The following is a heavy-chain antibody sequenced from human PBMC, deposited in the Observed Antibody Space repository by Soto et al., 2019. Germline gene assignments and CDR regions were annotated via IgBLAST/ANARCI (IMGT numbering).Heavy chain of an antibody. CDR2: ISSSSGST. J-gene: IGHJ4*02. Sequence: EVQLLESGGGLVQPGGSLRLSCAASGFTFSNYAMNWVRQAPGKGLEWVSTISSSSGSTYYAVSVKGRFTISRDNSKNFLYLQMHSLRGVDTAVYYCAKVGSERYSGQHSDYWGQATLVTISS. D-gene: IGHD5-12*01. CDR1: GFTFSNYA. V-gene: IGHV3-23*01. CDR3: AKVGSERYSGQHSDY.